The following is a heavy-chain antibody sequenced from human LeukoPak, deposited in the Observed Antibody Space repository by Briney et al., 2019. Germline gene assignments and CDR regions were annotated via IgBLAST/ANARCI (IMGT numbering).Heavy chain of an antibody. V-gene: IGHV1-2*02. CDR2: IYPYSSDT. D-gene: IGHD6-6*01. J-gene: IGHJ3*02. CDR1: AYTFTFNY. Sequence: ASVTVSCTASAYTFTFNYIDWVRHAHGQGHEWMGWIYPYSSDTNYAQNFQGRVTITRDTSISTAYMELSSLKSDETAVYYCARDRNSGSSLDIWGQGTMLTVSS. CDR3: ARDRNSGSSLDI.